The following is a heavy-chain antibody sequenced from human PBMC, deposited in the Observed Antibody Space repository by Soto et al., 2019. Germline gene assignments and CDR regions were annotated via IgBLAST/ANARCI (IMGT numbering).Heavy chain of an antibody. J-gene: IGHJ4*02. D-gene: IGHD1-26*01. V-gene: IGHV3-23*01. CDR3: ARRGSGSDYDY. Sequence: EVQLLESGGGLVQPGGSLRLSCAASGFTFSSYAMRWVRQAPVKGLEWVSAISGSGGSTYYADSVKGRFTISRDNSYTTLYLQMSSLRAEDVAVYYGARRGSGSDYDYWGQGTLVTVSS. CDR2: ISGSGGST. CDR1: GFTFSSYA.